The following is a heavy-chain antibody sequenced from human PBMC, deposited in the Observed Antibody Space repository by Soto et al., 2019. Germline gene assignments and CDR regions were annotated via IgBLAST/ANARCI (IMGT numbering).Heavy chain of an antibody. J-gene: IGHJ4*02. Sequence: SETLSLTCTVSGGSISSYDWSWIRQPPGKGLEWIGYIYYSGSTNYNPSLKSRVTISVDTSKNQFSLKLSSVTAADTAMYYCARRPPNGGKTLDYWGQGTLVTVSS. V-gene: IGHV4-59*08. D-gene: IGHD2-15*01. CDR1: GGSISSYD. CDR2: IYYSGST. CDR3: ARRPPNGGKTLDY.